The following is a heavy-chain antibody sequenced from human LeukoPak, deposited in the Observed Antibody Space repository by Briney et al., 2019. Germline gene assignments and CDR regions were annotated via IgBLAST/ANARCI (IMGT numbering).Heavy chain of an antibody. D-gene: IGHD2/OR15-2a*01. Sequence: KSSETLSLTCTVSGASVSSASYWSWIRQPPGKGVEWIAHIYNGVNTNYNPSLKSRVTISVDTSKNQFSLRLNSVTAADTAVYYCARSRAFNRGAFDPWGQGSLVTVSS. V-gene: IGHV4-61*01. CDR2: IYNGVNT. CDR3: ARSRAFNRGAFDP. CDR1: GASVSSASY. J-gene: IGHJ5*02.